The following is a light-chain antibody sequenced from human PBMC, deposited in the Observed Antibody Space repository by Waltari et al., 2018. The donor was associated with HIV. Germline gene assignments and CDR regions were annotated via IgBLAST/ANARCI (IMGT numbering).Light chain of an antibody. J-gene: IGKJ4*01. CDR1: QSVSSY. Sequence: EIVLTQSPATLSLSPGERATLPCRASQSVSSYLAWYQQKLGQAPRLLIYDASNRAAGIPTRFSGSGSGTDFTLTISSLEPEDFAVYYCQQRSNWLTFGGGTKVEIK. CDR3: QQRSNWLT. V-gene: IGKV3-11*01. CDR2: DAS.